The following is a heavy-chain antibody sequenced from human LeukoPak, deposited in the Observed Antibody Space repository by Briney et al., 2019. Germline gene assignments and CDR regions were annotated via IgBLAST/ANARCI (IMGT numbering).Heavy chain of an antibody. CDR1: GFTFSSCA. CDR2: ISGSGAST. CDR3: AKDHRVAARPYYFDY. J-gene: IGHJ4*02. D-gene: IGHD6-6*01. Sequence: GGSLRLSCAASGFTFSSCAMSWVRQAPGKGLEWVSAISGSGASTYYADSVKGRFTISRDNSKNTLYLQMNSLRAEDTAVYYCAKDHRVAARPYYFDYWGQGTLVTVSS. V-gene: IGHV3-23*01.